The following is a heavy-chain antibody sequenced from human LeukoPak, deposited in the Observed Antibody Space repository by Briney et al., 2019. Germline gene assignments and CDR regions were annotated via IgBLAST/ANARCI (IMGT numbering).Heavy chain of an antibody. CDR2: MSYDGSNK. CDR1: AFPFSTYA. J-gene: IGHJ4*02. D-gene: IGHD2-2*01. Sequence: TGGSLRLSCAASAFPFSTYAMHWVRQAPGKGLEWVAVMSYDGSNKYHADSVKGRFTISRDNSKNTLYLQMNSLRPDDTAVYYCAKAGCSSTNCYENYWGQGTLVTVSS. V-gene: IGHV3-30*18. CDR3: AKAGCSSTNCYENY.